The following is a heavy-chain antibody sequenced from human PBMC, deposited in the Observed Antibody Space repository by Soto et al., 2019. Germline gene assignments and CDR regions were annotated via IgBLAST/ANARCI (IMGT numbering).Heavy chain of an antibody. V-gene: IGHV3-23*01. CDR2: ISGSGGST. CDR1: GFTFSSYA. D-gene: IGHD4-17*01. J-gene: IGHJ4*02. Sequence: PGGSLRLSCAASGFTFSSYAMSWVRQAPGKGLEWVSAISGSGGSTYYADSVKGRFTISRDNSKNTLYLQMNSLRAEDTAVYYCARTTGDYGDYYFDYWGQGTLVTVSS. CDR3: ARTTGDYGDYYFDY.